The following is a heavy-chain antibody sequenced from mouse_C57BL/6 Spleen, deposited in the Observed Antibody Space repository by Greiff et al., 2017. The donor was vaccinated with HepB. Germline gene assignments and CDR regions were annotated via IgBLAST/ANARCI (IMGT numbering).Heavy chain of an antibody. J-gene: IGHJ4*01. CDR3: ARPYGNYHAMDY. CDR2: IHPNSGST. CDR1: GYTFTSYW. Sequence: QVQLKQPGAELVKPGASVKLSCKASGYTFTSYWMHWVKQRPGQGLEWIGMIHPNSGSTNYNEKFKSKATLTVDKSSSTAYMQLSSLTSEDSAVYYCARPYGNYHAMDYWGQGTSVTVSS. D-gene: IGHD2-1*01. V-gene: IGHV1-64*01.